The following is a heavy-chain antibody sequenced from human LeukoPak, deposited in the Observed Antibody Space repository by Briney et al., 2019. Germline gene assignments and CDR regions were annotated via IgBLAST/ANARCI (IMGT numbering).Heavy chain of an antibody. J-gene: IGHJ4*02. CDR1: GFTFSGSA. D-gene: IGHD1-26*01. CDR2: IRSKANSYAT. CDR3: TSPNVVGATTVDY. Sequence: GGSLRLSCAASGFTFSGSAMHWVRQASGKGLEWVGRIRSKANSYATAYAASVKGRFTISRDDSKNTAYLQMNSLKTEDTAVYYCTSPNVVGATTVDYWGQGTLVTVSS. V-gene: IGHV3-73*01.